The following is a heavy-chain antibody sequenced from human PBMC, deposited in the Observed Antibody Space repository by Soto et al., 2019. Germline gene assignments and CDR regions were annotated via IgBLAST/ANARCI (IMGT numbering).Heavy chain of an antibody. CDR3: AKRVVPGAEDYYYSAMDV. J-gene: IGHJ6*02. CDR2: ISDSDGTT. D-gene: IGHD2-2*01. Sequence: GGSLRLSCEASGFTFSSYSMSWVRQAHGKGLEWVSTISDSDGTTDFADSVKGRFTVARDNSRSTLYLQMNSLRAEDTAVYYCAKRVVPGAEDYYYSAMDVWGQGTTVIFSS. CDR1: GFTFSSYS. V-gene: IGHV3-23*01.